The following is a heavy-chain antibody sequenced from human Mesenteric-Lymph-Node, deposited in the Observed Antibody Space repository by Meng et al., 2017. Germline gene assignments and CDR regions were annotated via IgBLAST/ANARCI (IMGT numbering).Heavy chain of an antibody. J-gene: IGHJ4*02. CDR2: IYYSGST. D-gene: IGHD3-3*01. CDR3: ARGGVRFLEWLPIDY. Sequence: SETLSLTCTVSGGSISSYYWSWIRQPPGKGLEWIGYIYYSGSTNYNPSLKSRVTISVDTSKNQFSLKLSSVTAAYTAVYYCARGGVRFLEWLPIDYWGQGTLVTVSS. CDR1: GGSISSYY. V-gene: IGHV4-59*01.